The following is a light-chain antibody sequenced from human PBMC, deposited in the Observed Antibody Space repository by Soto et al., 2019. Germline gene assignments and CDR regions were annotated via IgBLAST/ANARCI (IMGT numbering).Light chain of an antibody. J-gene: IGKJ1*01. CDR3: QHYNSYSEA. CDR2: GAS. Sequence: EIVMTQSPATLSVSPGERATLSCRASQSVSSNLAWYQQKPGQAPRLLIYGASTRATDIPARFSGSGSGTEFTLTISSLQPDDFATYYCQHYNSYSEAFGQGTKVDI. V-gene: IGKV3-15*01. CDR1: QSVSSN.